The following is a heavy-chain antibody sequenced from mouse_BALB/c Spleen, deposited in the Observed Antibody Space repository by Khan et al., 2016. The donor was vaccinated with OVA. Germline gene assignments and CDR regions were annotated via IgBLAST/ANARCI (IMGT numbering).Heavy chain of an antibody. Sequence: QVQLKESGAELVKPGASVKLSCKASGYTFTSYDINWVRQRPEQGLEWIGWIFPGDDSTKYNEKFKGKATLTTDKSSSTAYMQLSRRASGDSAFEFCSRHCEGGNLYWYFDVWGAGTTVTVAS. CDR2: IFPGDDST. D-gene: IGHD1-1*02. J-gene: IGHJ1*01. V-gene: IGHV1-85*01. CDR1: GYTFTSYD. CDR3: SRHCEGGNLYWYFDV.